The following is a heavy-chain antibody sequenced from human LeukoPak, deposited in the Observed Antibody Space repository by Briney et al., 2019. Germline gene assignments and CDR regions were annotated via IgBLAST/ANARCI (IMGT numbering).Heavy chain of an antibody. CDR2: ISAYNGNT. Sequence: ASVKVSCKASGYTFTSYGISWVRQAPGQGLEWMGWISAYNGNTNYAQKLQGRVTMTTDTSTSTAYMELRSLRSDDTAVYYCARDRGAYGDYLYAFDIWGQGTMATVSS. J-gene: IGHJ3*02. D-gene: IGHD4-17*01. V-gene: IGHV1-18*01. CDR1: GYTFTSYG. CDR3: ARDRGAYGDYLYAFDI.